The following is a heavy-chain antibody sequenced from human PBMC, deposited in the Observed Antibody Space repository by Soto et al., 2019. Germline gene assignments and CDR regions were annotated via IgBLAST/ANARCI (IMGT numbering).Heavy chain of an antibody. CDR2: IIPIFGTA. D-gene: IGHD5-18*01. CDR1: GGTFSSYA. V-gene: IGHV1-69*13. CDR3: ARGRGYSYGYSGYYYGMDV. Sequence: GASVKVSCKASGGTFSSYAISWVRQAPGQGLEWMGGIIPIFGTANYAQKFQGRVTITADESTSTAYMELSSLRSEDTAVYYCARGRGYSYGYSGYYYGMDVWGQGTTVTAP. J-gene: IGHJ6*02.